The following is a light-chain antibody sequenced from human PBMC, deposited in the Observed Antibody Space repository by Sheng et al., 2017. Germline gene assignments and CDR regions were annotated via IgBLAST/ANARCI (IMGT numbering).Light chain of an antibody. CDR2: KAS. V-gene: IGKV1-5*03. Sequence: SQMTQSPSTLSASVGDRVTITCRASQSINDYLAWYQQKPGKAPKLLIYKASTLESGVPSRFSGSGSGTKFTLTITSLQPDDFATYYCQQYNNYLYTFGQGTKLEIK. J-gene: IGKJ2*01. CDR1: QSINDY. CDR3: QQYNNYLYT.